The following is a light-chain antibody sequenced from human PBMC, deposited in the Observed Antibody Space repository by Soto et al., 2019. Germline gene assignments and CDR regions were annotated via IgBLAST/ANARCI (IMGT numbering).Light chain of an antibody. CDR1: QSVSNNY. V-gene: IGKV3-20*01. J-gene: IGKJ2*01. Sequence: IVLRQSPGTLSLSPDEIAPLSLRASQSVSNNYLAWYQQKPGQAPRLLIYGASSRATGIPDRFSGSGSGTDFTLTISRLEPEDFAVYYCQQYGGSPLYTFGQGTKVDIK. CDR3: QQYGGSPLYT. CDR2: GAS.